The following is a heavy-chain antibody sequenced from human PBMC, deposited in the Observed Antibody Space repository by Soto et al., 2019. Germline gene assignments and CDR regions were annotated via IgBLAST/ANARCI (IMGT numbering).Heavy chain of an antibody. CDR1: GFTFSSYS. V-gene: IGHV3-21*01. Sequence: EVQLVESGGGLVKPGGSLRLSCAASGFTFSSYSMNWVRQAPGKGLEWVSSISSSSSYIYYADSVKGRFTVSRDNAKNSLYLQMNSLRAEDTAVYYCARAKNGAAHYWGQGTLVTVSS. D-gene: IGHD6-6*01. CDR2: ISSSSSYI. J-gene: IGHJ4*02. CDR3: ARAKNGAAHY.